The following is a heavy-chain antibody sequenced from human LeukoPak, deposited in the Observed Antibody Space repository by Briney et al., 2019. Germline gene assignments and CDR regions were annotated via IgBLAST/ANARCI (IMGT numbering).Heavy chain of an antibody. V-gene: IGHV4-39*07. CDR2: IYYSGST. CDR1: GGSISSSSYY. Sequence: PSETLSLTCTVSGGSISSSSYYWGWIRQPPGKGLEWIGSIYYSGSTYYNPSLKSRVTISVDTSKNQFSLKLSSVTAADTAVYYCARSNSSSSDLYDYWGQGTLVTVSS. CDR3: ARSNSSSSDLYDY. J-gene: IGHJ4*02. D-gene: IGHD6-6*01.